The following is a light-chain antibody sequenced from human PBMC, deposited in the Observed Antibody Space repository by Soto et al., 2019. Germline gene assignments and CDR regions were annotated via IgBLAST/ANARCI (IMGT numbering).Light chain of an antibody. CDR3: SSYTSSSTLSTYV. Sequence: QCALTQPASVSGSPGQSITISCTGTSSAVGGYNYVSWYQHHPGKAPKLMIYDVSNRPSGVSNRFSGSKSGNTASLIISGLQVEDEADYYCSSYTSSSTLSTYVFGTGTKVTVL. CDR2: DVS. V-gene: IGLV2-14*03. J-gene: IGLJ1*01. CDR1: SSAVGGYNY.